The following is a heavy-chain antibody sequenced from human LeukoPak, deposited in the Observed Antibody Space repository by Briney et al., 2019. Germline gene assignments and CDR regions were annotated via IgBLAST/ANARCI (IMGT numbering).Heavy chain of an antibody. V-gene: IGHV1-18*01. J-gene: IGHJ6*03. D-gene: IGHD4-17*01. CDR2: IITYNGHT. CDR3: AKTTVTSEDYSYYYMDV. Sequence: ASVKVSCKASGYTFTSYGISWVRQAPGQGLEWRGWIITYNGHTKYAQKLQGRVTMTTDTSTNTAYMELRSLRSDDTAVYYCAKTTVTSEDYSYYYMDVWGKGTTVTVSS. CDR1: GYTFTSYG.